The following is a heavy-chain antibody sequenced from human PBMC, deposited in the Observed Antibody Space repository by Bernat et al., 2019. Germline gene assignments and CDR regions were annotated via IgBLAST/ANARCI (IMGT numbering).Heavy chain of an antibody. J-gene: IGHJ5*02. CDR1: GFTFSSYG. D-gene: IGHD3-10*01. Sequence: QVQLVESGGGVVQPGRSLRLSCAASGFTFSSYGMHWVRQAPGKGLEWVAVIWYDGSNKYYADSVQGRFTISRDNSKNTLYLQMNSLRAEDTAVYYCARSISGLDWFDPWGQGTLVTVSS. CDR3: ARSISGLDWFDP. CDR2: IWYDGSNK. V-gene: IGHV3-33*01.